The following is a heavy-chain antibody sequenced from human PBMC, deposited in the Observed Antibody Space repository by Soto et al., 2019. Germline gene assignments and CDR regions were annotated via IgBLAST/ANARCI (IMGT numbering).Heavy chain of an antibody. CDR1: GFSLTTTSMG. CDR3: AHAGDYDLLSFDH. V-gene: IGHV2-5*02. Sequence: QITLKESGPPLVRPAQTLTLTCAFSGFSLTTTSMGVAWIRQPPGKALEWLELIYWDDDQRYSPSLKDRLTISKDTYICRVVLTISNMNPEDTGTYFCAHAGDYDLLSFDHWGPGTLVTDSS. D-gene: IGHD4-17*01. J-gene: IGHJ4*02. CDR2: IYWDDDQ.